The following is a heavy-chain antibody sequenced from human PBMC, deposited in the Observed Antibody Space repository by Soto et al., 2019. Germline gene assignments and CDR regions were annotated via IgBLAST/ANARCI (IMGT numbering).Heavy chain of an antibody. J-gene: IGHJ4*02. CDR1: GYTFTNYY. CDR3: ARGRFNTVTTWWFFDY. CDR2: INPSSDRK. V-gene: IGHV1-46*01. Sequence: ASVKVSCKASGYTFTNYYIHWVRQAPGQGLEWMGIINPSSDRKTYAQKFQGRVTMTRDTSTSTVYMELSSLRSDDTAVYYCARGRFNTVTTWWFFDYWGQGALVTVSS. D-gene: IGHD4-4*01.